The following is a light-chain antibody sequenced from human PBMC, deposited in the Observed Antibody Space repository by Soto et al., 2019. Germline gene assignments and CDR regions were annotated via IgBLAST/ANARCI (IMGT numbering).Light chain of an antibody. Sequence: EIVLTQSPGTLTLSPGDGATLSCRASGTVNNNYLAWYQQTPGQPPRLLIYDASTRATGLPNRFSGSGSGTDFTLTISRLQPEDFAVYYCQQYGDSPHTFGQGTKVEVK. V-gene: IGKV3-20*01. CDR3: QQYGDSPHT. J-gene: IGKJ1*01. CDR1: GTVNNNY. CDR2: DAS.